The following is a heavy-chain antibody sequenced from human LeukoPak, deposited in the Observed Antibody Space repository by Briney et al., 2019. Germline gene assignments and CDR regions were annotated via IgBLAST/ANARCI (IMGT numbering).Heavy chain of an antibody. CDR2: IYYSGST. J-gene: IGHJ4*02. V-gene: IGHV4-39*01. CDR1: GGSISSSSYY. Sequence: SETLSLTCTVSGGSISSSSYYWGWIRQPPGKGLEWIGSIYYSGSTYYNPSLKSRVTISVDTSKNQFSLKLSSVTAADTAVYYCARAFRLWFGELFGYWGQGTLVTVSS. CDR3: ARAFRLWFGELFGY. D-gene: IGHD3-10*01.